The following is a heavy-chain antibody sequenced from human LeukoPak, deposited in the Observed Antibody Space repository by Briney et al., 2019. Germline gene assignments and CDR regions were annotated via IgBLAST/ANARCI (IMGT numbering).Heavy chain of an antibody. CDR3: ARYSSGWYPGY. CDR1: GASVSSGNYY. V-gene: IGHV4-61*02. Sequence: SETLSLTCTVSGASVSSGNYYWTWIRQPAGKGLEWIGRIYTSGSTNYNPSLKSRVTISVDTSKNQFSLKLSSVTAADTAVYYCARYSSGWYPGYWGQGTLVTVSS. J-gene: IGHJ4*02. D-gene: IGHD6-19*01. CDR2: IYTSGST.